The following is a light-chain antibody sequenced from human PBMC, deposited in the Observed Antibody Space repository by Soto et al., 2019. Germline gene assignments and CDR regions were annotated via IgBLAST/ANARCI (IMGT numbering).Light chain of an antibody. CDR3: QQYNSYSWT. V-gene: IGKV1-39*01. CDR1: QSISSY. Sequence: DIQITQSPSSLSASVGDRVTITCRASQSISSYLNWYQQKKGKAPKILIYDASSLQSGVPSRFRGSGSGTDCTLTISRLQPDDFETYYCQQYNSYSWTFGQGTKVDIK. J-gene: IGKJ1*01. CDR2: DAS.